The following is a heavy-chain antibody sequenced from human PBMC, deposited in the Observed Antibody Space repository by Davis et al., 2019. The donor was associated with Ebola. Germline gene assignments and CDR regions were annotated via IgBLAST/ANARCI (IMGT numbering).Heavy chain of an antibody. CDR1: GFTFSSYD. Sequence: GESLKISCAASGFTFSSYDMHWVRQATGQGLEWVSAIGTAGDPYYPGSVKGRFTISRENAKNSLYLQMNSLRAGDTAVYYCARGGRITGTTLVSYYYYGMDVWGQGTTVTVSS. J-gene: IGHJ6*02. CDR2: IGTAGDP. V-gene: IGHV3-13*05. D-gene: IGHD1-7*01. CDR3: ARGGRITGTTLVSYYYYGMDV.